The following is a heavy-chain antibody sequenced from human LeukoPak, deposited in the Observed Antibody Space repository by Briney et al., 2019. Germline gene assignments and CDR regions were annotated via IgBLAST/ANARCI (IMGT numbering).Heavy chain of an antibody. D-gene: IGHD3-16*02. J-gene: IGHJ4*02. Sequence: GGSLRLSYAASGFTFSDYGMHWVRQAPGKGLEWVSYISSSGSTIYYADSVKGRFTISRDNAKNSLYLQMNSLRAEDTAVYYCARGGEYDYVWGSYRYPGIDYWGQGTLVTVSS. CDR3: ARGGEYDYVWGSYRYPGIDY. CDR2: ISSSGSTI. CDR1: GFTFSDYG. V-gene: IGHV3-48*04.